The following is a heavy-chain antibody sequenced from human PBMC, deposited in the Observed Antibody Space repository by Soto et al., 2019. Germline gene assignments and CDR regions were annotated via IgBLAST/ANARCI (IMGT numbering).Heavy chain of an antibody. J-gene: IGHJ5*02. Sequence: ASVKVSCKASGYTFTSYGISWVRQAPGQGLEWMGWISAYNGNTNYAQKLQGRVTMTTDTSTSTAYMELRSLRSDDTAVYYCARPEVVGDRVDPLYSLDSPWFDPWGQGTLVTVS. CDR3: ARPEVVGDRVDPLYSLDSPWFDP. CDR2: ISAYNGNT. V-gene: IGHV1-18*01. D-gene: IGHD3-16*01. CDR1: GYTFTSYG.